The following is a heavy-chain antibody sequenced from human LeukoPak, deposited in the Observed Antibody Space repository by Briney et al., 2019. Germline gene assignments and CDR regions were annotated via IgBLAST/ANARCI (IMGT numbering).Heavy chain of an antibody. CDR3: ARVMMAYYYDSSGLYAFDI. D-gene: IGHD3-22*01. J-gene: IGHJ3*02. CDR2: ISYDGSNK. Sequence: GGSLRLSCAASGFTFSSYAMHWVRQAPGKGLEWVAVISYDGSNKYYADSVKGRFTISRDNSKNTLYLQMNSLRAEDTAVYYCARVMMAYYYDSSGLYAFDIWGQGTMVTVSS. V-gene: IGHV3-30*04. CDR1: GFTFSSYA.